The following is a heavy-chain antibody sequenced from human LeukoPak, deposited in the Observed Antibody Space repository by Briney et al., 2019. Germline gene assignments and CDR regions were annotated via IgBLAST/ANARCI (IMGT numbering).Heavy chain of an antibody. J-gene: IGHJ4*02. CDR2: IKRDGSDT. Sequence: GGSLRLSCAASGFAFSSYWMSWVRQAPGKGLEWVANIKRDGSDTSYVDSVKGRFTISRDNAKDSLYLQLNSLRAEDTAVYYCARDANYYDSRGENYFNCWGQGTLVTVSS. D-gene: IGHD3-22*01. V-gene: IGHV3-7*01. CDR3: ARDANYYDSRGENYFNC. CDR1: GFAFSSYW.